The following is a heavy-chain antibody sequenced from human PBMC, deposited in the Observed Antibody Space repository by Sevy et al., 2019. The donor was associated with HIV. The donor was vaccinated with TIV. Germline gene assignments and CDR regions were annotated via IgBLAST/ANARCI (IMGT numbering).Heavy chain of an antibody. V-gene: IGHV3-48*02. CDR3: ARAGYYDFWSGYYSYYYYYMDV. Sequence: GGYLRLSCAASGFTFSSYSMNWVRQAPGKGLEWVSYISSSSSTIYYADSVKGRFTISRDNAKNSLYLQMNSLRDEDTAVYYCARAGYYDFWSGYYSYYYYYMDVWGKGTTVTVSS. J-gene: IGHJ6*03. D-gene: IGHD3-3*01. CDR1: GFTFSSYS. CDR2: ISSSSSTI.